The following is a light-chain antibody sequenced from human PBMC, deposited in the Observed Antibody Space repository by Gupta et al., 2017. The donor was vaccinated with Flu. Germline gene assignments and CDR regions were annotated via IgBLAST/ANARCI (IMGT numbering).Light chain of an antibody. V-gene: IGKV3-20*01. CDR2: GAS. CDR1: QSVSSSD. Sequence: GPLSLSPGERATLSCRASQSVSSSDLAWYQQKPGQAPRLLIYGASSRATGIPDRFSGSGSGTDFTLTISRLEPEDLAMYYCQHYGSSPYTFGQGTKLEIK. J-gene: IGKJ2*01. CDR3: QHYGSSPYT.